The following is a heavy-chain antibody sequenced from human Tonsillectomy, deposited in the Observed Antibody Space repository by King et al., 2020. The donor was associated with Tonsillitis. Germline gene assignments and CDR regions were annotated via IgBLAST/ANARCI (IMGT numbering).Heavy chain of an antibody. Sequence: VQLVESGGGLVQPGGSLRLSCAASGSTFSRHWMHWVRQAPGKGLIWVSRINGDGNSTSYADSVKGRFTISRDNAKNTLYLQMNSLRAEDTAMYYCARVLIPGILDPWGQGTLVTVSS. CDR1: GSTFSRHW. V-gene: IGHV3-74*02. D-gene: IGHD6-13*01. J-gene: IGHJ5*02. CDR2: INGDGNST. CDR3: ARVLIPGILDP.